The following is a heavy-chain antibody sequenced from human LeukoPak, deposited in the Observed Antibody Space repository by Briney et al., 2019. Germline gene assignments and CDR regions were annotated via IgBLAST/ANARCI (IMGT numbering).Heavy chain of an antibody. D-gene: IGHD3-3*01. V-gene: IGHV1-2*02. CDR2: ISPNSGGT. CDR1: GYTFTAYY. CDR3: ARATWSGNLFHY. Sequence: ASVKVSCKTSGYTFTAYYMHWVRQAPGQGPEWMGWISPNSGGTNYAQKFQGRVTMTRDTSISTAYMELSSLRSDDTAVYYCARATWSGNLFHYWAQGTLVTVSS. J-gene: IGHJ4*02.